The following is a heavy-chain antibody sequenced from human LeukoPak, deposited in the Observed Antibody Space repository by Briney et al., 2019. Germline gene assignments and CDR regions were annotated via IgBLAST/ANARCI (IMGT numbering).Heavy chain of an antibody. CDR2: IYHSGST. CDR3: ARGWSVQALYYFDY. D-gene: IGHD3-3*01. V-gene: IGHV4-38-2*01. J-gene: IGHJ4*02. Sequence: PSETLSLTCAVSGYSISSGYYWGWIRQPPGKGLEWIGSIYHSGSTYYNPSLKSRVTISVDTSKNQFSLKLSSVTAADTAVYYCARGWSVQALYYFDYWGQGTLVTVSS. CDR1: GYSISSGYY.